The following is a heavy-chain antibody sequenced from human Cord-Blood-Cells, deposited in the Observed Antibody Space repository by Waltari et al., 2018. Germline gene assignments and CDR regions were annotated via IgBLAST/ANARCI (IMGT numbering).Heavy chain of an antibody. J-gene: IGHJ4*02. CDR1: GGNFSSYA. CDR3: ARARDGYNYNYFDY. D-gene: IGHD5-12*01. Sequence: QVQLVQSGAEVTKPGSSVKVSCKASGGNFSSYAISWVRQAPGQGLEWMGGIIPIFGTANYAQKFQGRVTITADESTSTAYMELSSLRSEDTAVYYCARARDGYNYNYFDYWGQGTLVTVSS. CDR2: IIPIFGTA. V-gene: IGHV1-69*01.